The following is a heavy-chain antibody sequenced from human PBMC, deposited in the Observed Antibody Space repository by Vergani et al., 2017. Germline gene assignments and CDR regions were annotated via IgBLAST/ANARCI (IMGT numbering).Heavy chain of an antibody. CDR3: ARGGKGIIMVVPSTHL. CDR1: GFSFGNYA. Sequence: QVQLVESGGGVVQPGTSLRLSCVVSGFSFGNYAMHWVRQAPGKGLEWVGVISYDGTEKKYADSVNGRFTISRDNSKKMMSLQMNSLRVEDTAVYYCARGGKGIIMVVPSTHLWGQGTQVSVS. V-gene: IGHV3-30-3*01. D-gene: IGHD2-15*01. CDR2: ISYDGTEK. J-gene: IGHJ4*02.